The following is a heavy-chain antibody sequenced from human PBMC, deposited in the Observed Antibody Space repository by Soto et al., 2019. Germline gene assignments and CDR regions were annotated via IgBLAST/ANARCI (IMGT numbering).Heavy chain of an antibody. Sequence: QPGGSLRLSCVASGFSFSNYNMNWVRQAPGKGLEWVSYITDSSDTVHYADSVRGRFTISRDNAESSLYLQMISLRDEDTAVYFCARDFGHGYYLDYWGRGTLVTVSS. J-gene: IGHJ4*02. CDR2: ITDSSDTV. CDR3: ARDFGHGYYLDY. V-gene: IGHV3-48*02. CDR1: GFSFSNYN. D-gene: IGHD3-3*01.